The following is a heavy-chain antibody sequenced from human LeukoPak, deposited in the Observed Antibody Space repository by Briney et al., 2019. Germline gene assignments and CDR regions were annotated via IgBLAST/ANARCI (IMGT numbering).Heavy chain of an antibody. CDR2: ISGSGADT. Sequence: GGSLRLSCAASGFTFSSYAMSWVRQAPGKGLEWVSAISGSGADTYYTDSVKGRFTISRGNSKNTLYLQMNSLRAEDTAVYYCAREPWVPPYYYFGMDVWGQGTTVTVSS. CDR3: AREPWVPPYYYFGMDV. V-gene: IGHV3-23*01. J-gene: IGHJ6*02. D-gene: IGHD1-26*01. CDR1: GFTFSSYA.